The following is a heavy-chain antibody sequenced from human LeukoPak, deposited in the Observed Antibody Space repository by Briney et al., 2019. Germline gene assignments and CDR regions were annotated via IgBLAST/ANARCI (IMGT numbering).Heavy chain of an antibody. V-gene: IGHV4-34*01. D-gene: IGHD4-11*01. J-gene: IGHJ3*02. CDR2: INHRGST. CDR1: GGSFSGYY. CDR3: ALQGVDAFDI. Sequence: SETLSLTCAVYGGSFSGYYWSWIRQPPGKGLEWIGEINHRGSTNYNPSLKSRVTISVDTSKNQFSLKLSSVTAADTAVYYCALQGVDAFDIWGQGTMVTVSS.